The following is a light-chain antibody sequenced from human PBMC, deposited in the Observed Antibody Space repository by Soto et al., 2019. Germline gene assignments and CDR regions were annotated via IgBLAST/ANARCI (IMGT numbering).Light chain of an antibody. CDR2: GNN. J-gene: IGLJ2*01. V-gene: IGLV1-40*01. CDR1: RSNIGAGFD. Sequence: QSVLTQPPSVSGAPGQRVTISCAGSRSNIGAGFDVHWYQQLPGTAPKLLIYGNNNRPSGVPDRFSGSKSGTSASLAITGLQAEAEDDYYCQSSDSSLSGPHVVFGGGTKLTVL. CDR3: QSSDSSLSGPHVV.